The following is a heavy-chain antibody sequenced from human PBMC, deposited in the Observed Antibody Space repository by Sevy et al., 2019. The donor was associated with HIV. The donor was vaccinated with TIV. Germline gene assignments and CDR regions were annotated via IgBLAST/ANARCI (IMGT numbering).Heavy chain of an antibody. CDR1: GDSISSSSYY. V-gene: IGHV4-39*01. CDR2: ISYSGNT. D-gene: IGHD3-3*01. J-gene: IGHJ4*02. Sequence: SETLSLTCIVSGDSISSSSYYWGWIRQPRGKGLEWIASISYSGNTYYNPSLKSRTTMSIDTSKNQFFLTLNSVTAPDAAVYYCARSNPYYDFWSGYMTSGYFDFWGPRTLVTVSS. CDR3: ARSNPYYDFWSGYMTSGYFDF.